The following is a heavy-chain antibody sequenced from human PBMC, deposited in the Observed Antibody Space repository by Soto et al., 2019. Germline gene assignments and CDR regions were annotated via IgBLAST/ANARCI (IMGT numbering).Heavy chain of an antibody. Sequence: SETLSLTCTVSGGSISGHYWAWIRQPPGKGLESIGYIYYTGNTNYNPSLKSRVDISVDRSKNRFSLELTSVTAADTAVYYCAGIIWDDSIFDFYYYMDVWGKGTSVTVPS. CDR2: IYYTGNT. D-gene: IGHD1-1*01. J-gene: IGHJ6*03. CDR3: AGIIWDDSIFDFYYYMDV. V-gene: IGHV4-59*11. CDR1: GGSISGHY.